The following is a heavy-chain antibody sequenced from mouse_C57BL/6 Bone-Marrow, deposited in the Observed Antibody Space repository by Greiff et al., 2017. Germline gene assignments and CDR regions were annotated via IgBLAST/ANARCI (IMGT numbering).Heavy chain of an antibody. CDR2: INPYNGGT. CDR1: AYTFTDYY. J-gene: IGHJ1*03. V-gene: IGHV1-19*01. D-gene: IGHD1-1*01. CDR3: VYYGSSYVRYFDV. Sequence: EVQLQQSGPVLVKPGASVKMSCKASAYTFTDYYMNWVKQSHGKSLEWIGVINPYNGGTSYNQKFKGKATLTVDKSSSTAYMELNSLTSEDSAVYYCVYYGSSYVRYFDVWGTGTTVTVSS.